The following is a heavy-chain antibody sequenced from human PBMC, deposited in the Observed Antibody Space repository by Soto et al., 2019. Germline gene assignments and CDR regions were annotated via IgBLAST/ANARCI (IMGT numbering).Heavy chain of an antibody. D-gene: IGHD6-19*01. V-gene: IGHV5-10-1*01. CDR3: AGTYPGAGTEYYGMDV. Sequence: LKISCKGSGYSFTSYWISWVRQMPGKGLEWMGRIDPSDSYTNYSPSFQGHVTISADKSISTAYLQWSSLKASDTAMYYCAGTYPGAGTEYYGMDVWGQGTTVTVSS. J-gene: IGHJ6*02. CDR2: IDPSDSYT. CDR1: GYSFTSYW.